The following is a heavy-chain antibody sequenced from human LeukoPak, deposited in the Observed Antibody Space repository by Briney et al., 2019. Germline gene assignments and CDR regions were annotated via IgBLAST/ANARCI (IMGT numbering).Heavy chain of an antibody. V-gene: IGHV3-23*01. J-gene: IGHJ4*02. CDR3: AKSSYNRFDY. CDR1: GFTFSSYT. Sequence: PGGSLRLSCAASGFTFSSYTMNWVRQAPGKGLEWVSNISGSGSGGSTYYADSVKGRFTISRDNSKNTLYLQMNSLRAEDTAVYYCAKSSYNRFDYWGQGTLVTVSS. D-gene: IGHD5-24*01. CDR2: ISGSGSGGST.